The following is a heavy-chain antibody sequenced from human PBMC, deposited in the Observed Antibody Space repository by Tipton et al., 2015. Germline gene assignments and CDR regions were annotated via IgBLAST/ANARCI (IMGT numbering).Heavy chain of an antibody. D-gene: IGHD3-10*01. J-gene: IGHJ5*02. Sequence: TLSLTCNVSGGSITSDYWSWIRQPPGKGLEWIGNIYYSGSTKYNPSLKSRVTISVDTSKNQFSLKLSSVTAADTAVYYCARLRETYGSDSDNWFDPWGQGTLVTVSS. CDR2: IYYSGST. CDR1: GGSITSDY. V-gene: IGHV4-59*01. CDR3: ARLRETYGSDSDNWFDP.